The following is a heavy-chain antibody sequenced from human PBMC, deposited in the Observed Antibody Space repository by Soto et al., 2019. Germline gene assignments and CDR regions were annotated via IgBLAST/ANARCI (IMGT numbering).Heavy chain of an antibody. CDR3: ARDNSQNSGTPAASSWCHP. CDR2: INPSGDSR. J-gene: IGHJ5*02. Sequence: ASVKVSCKASGFSFSDYFMHWVRQAPGQGLEWMGIINPSGDSRNYAQKFQGRVTITRDTSTSTVYMDLSSLRYEDTAVYYCARDNSQNSGTPAASSWCHPWGQGTPVTVSS. D-gene: IGHD2-15*01. V-gene: IGHV1-46*01. CDR1: GFSFSDYF.